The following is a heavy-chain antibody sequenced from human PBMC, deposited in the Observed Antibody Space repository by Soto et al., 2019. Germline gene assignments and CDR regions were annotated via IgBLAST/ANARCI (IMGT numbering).Heavy chain of an antibody. Sequence: PSETLSLTCTVSGGSISSGGYYWSWIRQHPGKGLEWIGYIYNSGSTYYNPSLKSPVTISVDTSKNQFSLKLSSVTAADTAVYYCARSNYYYFYMDVWGKGTTVTVSS. J-gene: IGHJ6*03. CDR1: GGSISSGGYY. V-gene: IGHV4-31*01. CDR3: ARSNYYYFYMDV. CDR2: IYNSGST.